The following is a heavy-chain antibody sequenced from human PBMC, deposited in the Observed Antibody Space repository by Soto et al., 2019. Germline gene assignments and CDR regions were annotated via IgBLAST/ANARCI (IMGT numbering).Heavy chain of an antibody. CDR1: GGSISSSYY. J-gene: IGHJ4*02. V-gene: IGHV4-39*01. Sequence: SETLSLTCTVSGGSISSSYYWGWIRQPPGKGLEWIGSIYYSGSTYYNPSLKSRVTISVDTSKNQFSLKLSSVTAADTAVYYCALDFWSGYSFDYWGQGTLVTVSS. CDR2: IYYSGST. D-gene: IGHD3-3*01. CDR3: ALDFWSGYSFDY.